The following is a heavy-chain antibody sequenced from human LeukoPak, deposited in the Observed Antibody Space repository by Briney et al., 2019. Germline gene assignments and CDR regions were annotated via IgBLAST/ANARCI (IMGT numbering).Heavy chain of an antibody. V-gene: IGHV4-39*07. CDR1: GGSISSDHYY. J-gene: IGHJ2*01. Sequence: SETLSLTCTVSGGSISSDHYYWGWIRQPPGRGLEWIGSIYYSGNSYYNPSLKSRVTMSVDTSKNQFSLKVSSVTAADTAVYYCAGPAGTYWYFDLWGRGTLVTVSS. CDR2: IYYSGNS. CDR3: AGPAGTYWYFDL. D-gene: IGHD1-26*01.